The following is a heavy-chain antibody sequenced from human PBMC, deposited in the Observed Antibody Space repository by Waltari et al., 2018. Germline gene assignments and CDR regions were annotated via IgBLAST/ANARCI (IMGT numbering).Heavy chain of an antibody. CDR1: GFTFSSYS. V-gene: IGHV3-21*01. D-gene: IGHD3-3*01. CDR2: ISSSSSYI. CDR3: ARLRIWSGYYYFDY. J-gene: IGHJ4*02. Sequence: ASGFTFSSYSMNWVRQAPGKGLEWVSSISSSSSYIYYADSVKGRFTISRDNAKNSLYLQMNSLRAEDTAVYYCARLRIWSGYYYFDYWGQGTLVTVSS.